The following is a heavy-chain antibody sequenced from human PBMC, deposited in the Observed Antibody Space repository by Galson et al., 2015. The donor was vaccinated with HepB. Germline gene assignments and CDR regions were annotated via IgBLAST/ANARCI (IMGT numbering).Heavy chain of an antibody. J-gene: IGHJ6*03. CDR3: ARAKEEVPAAMLFYYYYYYMDV. CDR2: MNPNSGNT. V-gene: IGHV1-8*01. D-gene: IGHD2-2*01. CDR1: GYTFTSYD. Sequence: SVKVSCKASGYTFTSYDINWVRQATGQGLEWMGWMNPNSGNTGYAQKFQGRVTMTTDTSTSTAYMELRSLRSDDTAVYYCARAKEEVPAAMLFYYYYYYMDVWGKGTTVTVSS.